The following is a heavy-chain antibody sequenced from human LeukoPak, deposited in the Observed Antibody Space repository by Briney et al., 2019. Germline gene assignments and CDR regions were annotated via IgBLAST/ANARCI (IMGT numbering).Heavy chain of an antibody. J-gene: IGHJ4*02. CDR2: IRYDGSNK. V-gene: IGHV3-33*06. CDR3: AKRGSLWDLDY. Sequence: PGGSLRLSCAASGFTFSSYWMSWVRQAPGKGLEWVAVIRYDGSNKKYADSVKGRFTISRDNSKNTLYLQMNSLSPEDTAVYYCAKRGSLWDLDYWGQGTLVTVSS. D-gene: IGHD1-26*01. CDR1: GFTFSSYW.